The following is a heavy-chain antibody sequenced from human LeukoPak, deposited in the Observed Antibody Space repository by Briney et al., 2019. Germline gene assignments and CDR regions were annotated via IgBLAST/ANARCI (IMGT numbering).Heavy chain of an antibody. Sequence: PSQTLSLTCAVSGGSISSGGYSWSWIRQPPGKGLEWIGYIYHSGSTYYNPSLKSRVTISVDRSKNQFSLKLSSVTAADTAVYYCAREKLLDGVADWGQGTLVTVSS. CDR2: IYHSGST. CDR3: AREKLLDGVAD. CDR1: GGSISSGGYS. D-gene: IGHD2-21*01. V-gene: IGHV4-30-2*01. J-gene: IGHJ4*02.